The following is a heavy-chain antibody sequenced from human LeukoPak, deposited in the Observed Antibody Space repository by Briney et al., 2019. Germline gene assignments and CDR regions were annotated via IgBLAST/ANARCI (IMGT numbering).Heavy chain of an antibody. V-gene: IGHV3-9*01. CDR3: AKRARGVGGFDY. Sequence: GGSLRLSCAASGFTFDDYAMHWVRQAPGKGLEWVSGISWNSGSIGYADSVKGRFTISRDNAKNSLYLQMNSLRAEDTALYYCAKRARGVGGFDYWGQGTLVTVSS. CDR2: ISWNSGSI. J-gene: IGHJ4*02. D-gene: IGHD3-10*01. CDR1: GFTFDDYA.